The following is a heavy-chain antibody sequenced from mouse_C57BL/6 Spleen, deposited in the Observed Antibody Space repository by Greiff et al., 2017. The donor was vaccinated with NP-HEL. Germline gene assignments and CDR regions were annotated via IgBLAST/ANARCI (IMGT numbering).Heavy chain of an antibody. J-gene: IGHJ2*01. CDR1: GFNIKDYY. CDR2: IDPEDGDT. V-gene: IGHV14-1*01. CDR3: TTPYYGRSYNYFDY. D-gene: IGHD1-1*01. Sequence: EVQLQQSGAELVRPGASVKLSCTASGFNIKDYYMHWVKQRPEQGLEWIGRIDPEDGDTEYAPKFQGKATMTADPSSNTAYLQLSSLTSEDTAVYYCTTPYYGRSYNYFDYWGQGTTLTVSS.